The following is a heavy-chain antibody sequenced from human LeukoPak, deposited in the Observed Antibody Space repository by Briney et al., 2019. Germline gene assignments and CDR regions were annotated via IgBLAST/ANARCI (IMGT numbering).Heavy chain of an antibody. J-gene: IGHJ5*02. CDR3: ARGGKSGSYWFDP. Sequence: EASVKVSCKASGGTFSSYAISWVRQAPGQGLEWMGGIIPIFGTANYAQKFQGRVTITTDESTSTAYMELSSLRSEDTAVYYCARGGKSGSYWFDPWGQGTLVTVSS. V-gene: IGHV1-69*05. CDR1: GGTFSSYA. CDR2: IIPIFGTA. D-gene: IGHD1-26*01.